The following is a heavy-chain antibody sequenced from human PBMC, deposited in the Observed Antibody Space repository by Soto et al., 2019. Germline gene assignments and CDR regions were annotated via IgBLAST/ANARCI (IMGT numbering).Heavy chain of an antibody. CDR1: GYTFTSYG. V-gene: IGHV1-18*01. CDR3: ARVGDCGGDCYDNWFDP. Sequence: QVQLVQSGAEVKKPGASVKVSCKASGYTFTSYGISWVRQAPGQGLEWMGWISAYNGNTNYAQKLQGRVTMTTDTATSTAYRELRSLRSDDTAVYYCARVGDCGGDCYDNWFDPWGQGTLVTVSS. D-gene: IGHD2-21*02. J-gene: IGHJ5*02. CDR2: ISAYNGNT.